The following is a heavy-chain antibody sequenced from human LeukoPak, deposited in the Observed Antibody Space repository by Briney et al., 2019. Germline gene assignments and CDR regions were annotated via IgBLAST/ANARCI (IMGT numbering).Heavy chain of an antibody. CDR2: IDWDDDK. Sequence: SGPTLLQPTPTLTLTFTFSVFSLSTSGMCVGWIRQPPGKALEWLALIDWDDDKYYSTSLKTRLTISKDTSKNQVVLTMTNMDPVDTATYYCARMTQQLVYWYFDLWGRGTLVTVSS. V-gene: IGHV2-70*01. D-gene: IGHD6-13*01. CDR1: VFSLSTSGMC. J-gene: IGHJ2*01. CDR3: ARMTQQLVYWYFDL.